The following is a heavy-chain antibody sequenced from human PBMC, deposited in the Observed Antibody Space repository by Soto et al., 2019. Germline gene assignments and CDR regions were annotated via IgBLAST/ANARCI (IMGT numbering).Heavy chain of an antibody. CDR3: WRGIGYSTAGCYYYGPDV. J-gene: IGHJ6*02. V-gene: IGHV4-4*07. CDR2: IYTSGST. CDR1: GGSLSTYY. Sequence: SETLSLTCTVSGGSLSTYYWNWIRQPAGKGLEWIGRIYTSGSTNYNPSLKSRVTMSVDTSKNQFSLKLSSVTAADTAVYYCWRGIGYSTAGCYYYGPDVWGQGTTVNVSS. D-gene: IGHD6-13*01.